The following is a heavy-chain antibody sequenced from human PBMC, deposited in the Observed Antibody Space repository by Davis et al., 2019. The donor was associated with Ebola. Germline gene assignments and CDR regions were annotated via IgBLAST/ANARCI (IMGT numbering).Heavy chain of an antibody. CDR2: IYYSGST. Sequence: SETLSLTCTLSGGSISSGGYYCSWIRQHPGKGLAWIGYIYYSGSTYYNPSLKSRVTISVDTSKNQFSLKLSSVTAADTAVYYWARAPTTVTSNWFDPWGQGTLVTVSS. CDR3: ARAPTTVTSNWFDP. J-gene: IGHJ5*02. D-gene: IGHD4-17*01. V-gene: IGHV4-31*03. CDR1: GGSISSGGYY.